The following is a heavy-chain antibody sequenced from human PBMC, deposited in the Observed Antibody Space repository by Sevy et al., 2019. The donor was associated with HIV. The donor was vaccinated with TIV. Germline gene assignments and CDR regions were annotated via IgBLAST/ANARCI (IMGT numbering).Heavy chain of an antibody. CDR1: GFTFSSYG. J-gene: IGHJ5*02. Sequence: GGSLRLSCAASGFTFSSYGMHWVRQAPGKGLEWVAVISYDGSNKYYADSVKGRFTISRDNSKNTLYLQMNSLRAEDTAVYYCAKDRPRMMPLPPTFTPWFDPWGQGTLVTVSS. V-gene: IGHV3-30*18. CDR2: ISYDGSNK. D-gene: IGHD2-2*01. CDR3: AKDRPRMMPLPPTFTPWFDP.